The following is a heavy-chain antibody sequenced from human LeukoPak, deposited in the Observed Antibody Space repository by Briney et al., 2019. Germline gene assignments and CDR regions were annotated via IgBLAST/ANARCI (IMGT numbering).Heavy chain of an antibody. CDR2: ISAYNGNT. CDR3: ARSERLLWFGELTIDNWFDP. J-gene: IGHJ5*02. D-gene: IGHD3-10*01. Sequence: GASVKVSCKASGYTFTSYGISWVRQAPGQGLEWMGWISAYNGNTNYAQKLQGRVTTTTDTSTSTAYMELRSLRSDDTAVYYCARSERLLWFGELTIDNWFDPWGQGTLVTVSS. V-gene: IGHV1-18*01. CDR1: GYTFTSYG.